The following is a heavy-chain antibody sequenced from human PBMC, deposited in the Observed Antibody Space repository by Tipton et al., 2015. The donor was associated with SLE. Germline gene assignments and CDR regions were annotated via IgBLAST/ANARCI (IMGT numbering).Heavy chain of an antibody. CDR1: GFTFSGYY. Sequence: LRLSCAASGFTFSGYYWSWIRQPPGKGLEWIGEINHSGSTNYNPSLKSRVTISVDTSKNQFSLKLSSVTAADTAVYYCARGGYDILTGYYPSGWFDPWGQGTLVTVSS. V-gene: IGHV4-34*01. D-gene: IGHD3-9*01. CDR3: ARGGYDILTGYYPSGWFDP. CDR2: INHSGST. J-gene: IGHJ5*02.